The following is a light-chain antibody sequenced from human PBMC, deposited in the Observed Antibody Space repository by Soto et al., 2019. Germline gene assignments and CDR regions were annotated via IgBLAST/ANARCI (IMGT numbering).Light chain of an antibody. Sequence: TQSPSSLSASVGDRVTITCRASQGLSSYLAWYQQKPGKAPKLLIYAASTLQTGVPSRFSGSESGTDFTLTISSLQPEDFATYYCQQVNNYPLTFGGGTKVDI. J-gene: IGKJ4*01. CDR3: QQVNNYPLT. V-gene: IGKV1-9*01. CDR1: QGLSSY. CDR2: AAS.